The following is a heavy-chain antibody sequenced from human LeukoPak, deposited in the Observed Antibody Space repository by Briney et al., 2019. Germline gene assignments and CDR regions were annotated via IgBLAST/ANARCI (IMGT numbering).Heavy chain of an antibody. CDR3: ARDPHVTTDYYDSSGYSYLAFDI. Sequence: GSPVKVSCKASGGTFSSYAISWVRQAPGQGLEWMGGIIPIFGTANYAQKFQGRVTITADESTSTAYMELSSLRSEDTAVYYCARDPHVTTDYYDSSGYSYLAFDIWGQGTMVTVSS. D-gene: IGHD3-22*01. CDR1: GGTFSSYA. CDR2: IIPIFGTA. V-gene: IGHV1-69*01. J-gene: IGHJ3*02.